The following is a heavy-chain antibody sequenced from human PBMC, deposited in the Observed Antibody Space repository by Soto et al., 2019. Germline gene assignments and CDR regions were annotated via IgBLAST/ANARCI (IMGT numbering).Heavy chain of an antibody. D-gene: IGHD2-2*01. Sequence: SETLSLTCTVSGGSMSSHYWTWLRQSPGKGLEWIGYISYSGSTYYNPSLKSRVSISADTSKNQFSLRMNSMIAADTAVYYCARADPAASVGYWGQGTLVSVSS. J-gene: IGHJ4*02. CDR2: ISYSGST. CDR1: GGSMSSHY. CDR3: ARADPAASVGY. V-gene: IGHV4-59*11.